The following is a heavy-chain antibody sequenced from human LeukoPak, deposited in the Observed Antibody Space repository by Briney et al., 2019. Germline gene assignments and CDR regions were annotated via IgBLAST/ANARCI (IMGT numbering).Heavy chain of an antibody. CDR3: ARTLVPAAALDY. J-gene: IGHJ4*02. V-gene: IGHV4-4*09. CDR2: IYSRGST. CDR1: GGSHSSYY. D-gene: IGHD2-2*01. Sequence: SETLSLTCTVSGGSHSSYYWSWIRQPPGKGLEWLGYIYSRGSTNYNPSLTSRLTISVDMSKNQFSLKLSSVTAADTAVYYCARTLVPAAALDYWGQGTLVTVSS.